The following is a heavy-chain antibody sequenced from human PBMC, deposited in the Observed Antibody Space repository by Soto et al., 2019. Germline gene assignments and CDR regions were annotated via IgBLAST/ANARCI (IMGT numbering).Heavy chain of an antibody. D-gene: IGHD3-22*01. J-gene: IGHJ5*02. Sequence: VSLILSCAASGFTFSSYWISWVRQAPGKGLEWVANIKQDGSEKYYVDSVKGRFTISRDNAKNSLYLQMNSLRAEDTAVYYCARDLGITMIVGFDPWGQGTLVTVSS. V-gene: IGHV3-7*03. CDR2: IKQDGSEK. CDR1: GFTFSSYW. CDR3: ARDLGITMIVGFDP.